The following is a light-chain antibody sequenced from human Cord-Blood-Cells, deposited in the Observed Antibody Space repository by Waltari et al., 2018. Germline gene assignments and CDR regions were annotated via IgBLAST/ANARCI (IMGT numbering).Light chain of an antibody. CDR2: GKN. CDR1: SLRSYY. J-gene: IGLJ2*01. CDR3: NSRDSSGNHLV. Sequence: SSELTQDPAVSVALGQTVRITCQGDSLRSYYASWYQQKPGQAPVLVIYGKNNRPSGIPGRFSGSSSVNTASLTITGAQAEDEADYYCNSRDSSGNHLVFGGGTKLTVL. V-gene: IGLV3-19*01.